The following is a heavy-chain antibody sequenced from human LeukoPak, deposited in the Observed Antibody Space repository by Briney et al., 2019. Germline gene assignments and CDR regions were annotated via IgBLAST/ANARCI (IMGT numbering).Heavy chain of an antibody. J-gene: IGHJ5*02. CDR1: GYTFTSHG. V-gene: IGHV1-18*01. Sequence: ASVKVSCTASGYTFTSHGISWVRQASGQGLEWMGWISAYNGNTNYAQKLQGRVTMTTDTSTSTAYMELRSLRSDDTAVYYCARGFGYYDSSGYRRGWFDPWGQGTLVTASS. CDR2: ISAYNGNT. CDR3: ARGFGYYDSSGYRRGWFDP. D-gene: IGHD3-22*01.